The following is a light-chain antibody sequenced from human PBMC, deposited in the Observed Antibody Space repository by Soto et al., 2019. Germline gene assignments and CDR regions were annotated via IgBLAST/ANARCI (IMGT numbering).Light chain of an antibody. CDR1: SSNIGAGYD. CDR3: QSYDSSLSGNVV. Sequence: QSVLTQPPSVSGAPGQRVTISCTGSSSNIGAGYDVHWYQQLPGTAPKLLIYGNSNRPSGVPDRFSGCKSGTSASLAITGLQAEDEADDYCQSYDSSLSGNVVFGGGTKVTVL. J-gene: IGLJ2*01. CDR2: GNS. V-gene: IGLV1-40*01.